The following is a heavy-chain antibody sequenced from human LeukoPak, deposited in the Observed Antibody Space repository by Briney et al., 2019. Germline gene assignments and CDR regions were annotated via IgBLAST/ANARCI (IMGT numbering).Heavy chain of an antibody. CDR1: GFTFSSYA. CDR2: ISGSGGST. Sequence: GGSLRLSCAASGFTFSSYAMSWVRQAPGKGLEWVSAISGSGGSTYYADSVKGRFTISRDNSKNTLYLQMNSLRAEDTAVYYCAKDRGYSYGFYYFGYWGQGTLVTVSS. V-gene: IGHV3-23*01. J-gene: IGHJ4*02. CDR3: AKDRGYSYGFYYFGY. D-gene: IGHD5-18*01.